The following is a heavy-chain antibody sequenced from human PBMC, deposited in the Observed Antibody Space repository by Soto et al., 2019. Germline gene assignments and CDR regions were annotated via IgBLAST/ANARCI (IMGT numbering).Heavy chain of an antibody. CDR1: GYTFTSYD. V-gene: IGHV1-8*01. D-gene: IGHD5-12*01. CDR3: AGGAVATYYYYGMDV. J-gene: IGHJ6*02. Sequence: ASVKVSCKASGYTFTSYDINWVRQATGKGREGMGWVNPNSGNTGYAQKFQGRVTMTRNTSISTAYMELSSLTYEDTAVYYGAGGAVATYYYYGMDVWGQGTTVTVSS. CDR2: VNPNSGNT.